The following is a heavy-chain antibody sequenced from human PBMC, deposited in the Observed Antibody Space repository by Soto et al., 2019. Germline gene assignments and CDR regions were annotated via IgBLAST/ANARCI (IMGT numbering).Heavy chain of an antibody. J-gene: IGHJ4*02. Sequence: EVQLLESGGGLVQPGGSLRLSCAASGFTFSTYAMSWVRQAPGKGLEWVSKIIHSGDSTYYADSVKGRFTISRDNSKNTVYLQMNSLRAEDTAGYYCAPGQQLGYWGQGTLVTVSS. V-gene: IGHV3-23*01. CDR1: GFTFSTYA. D-gene: IGHD6-13*01. CDR2: IIHSGDST. CDR3: APGQQLGY.